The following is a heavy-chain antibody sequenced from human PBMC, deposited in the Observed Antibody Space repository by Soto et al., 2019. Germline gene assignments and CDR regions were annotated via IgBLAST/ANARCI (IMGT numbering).Heavy chain of an antibody. V-gene: IGHV3-7*01. D-gene: IGHD6-6*01. CDR1: GFPFSRYW. J-gene: IGHJ5*02. Sequence: SLRLSCAAFGFPFSRYWMSWVRQAPGKGLEWVANIKQDGSEKSYVDSVKGRFSISRDNAKNSLYLQMNSLRVEDTAVYFCGRDLPSISGRPGGWFDPWGQGTLVTVSS. CDR3: GRDLPSISGRPGGWFDP. CDR2: IKQDGSEK.